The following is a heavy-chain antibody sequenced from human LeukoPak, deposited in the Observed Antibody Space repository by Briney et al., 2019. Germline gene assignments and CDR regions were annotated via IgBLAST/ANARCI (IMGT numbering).Heavy chain of an antibody. CDR3: ARGRVMITFGGVIPLGY. V-gene: IGHV1-8*01. Sequence: ASVKVSCKASGYTFTSYDINWVRQATGQGLGWMGWMNPNSGNTGYAQKFQGRVTMTRNTSISTAYMELSSLRSEDTAVYYCARGRVMITFGGVIPLGYWGQGTLVTVSS. CDR2: MNPNSGNT. J-gene: IGHJ4*02. D-gene: IGHD3-16*02. CDR1: GYTFTSYD.